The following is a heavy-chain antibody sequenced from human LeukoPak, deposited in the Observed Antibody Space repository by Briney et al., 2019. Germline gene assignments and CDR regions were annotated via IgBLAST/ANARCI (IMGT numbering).Heavy chain of an antibody. J-gene: IGHJ3*02. CDR1: GFTFSSYW. V-gene: IGHV3-7*05. D-gene: IGHD3-10*01. CDR3: ARARDYGSGKANAFDI. CDR2: IKRDGSEK. Sequence: GGSLRLSCAASGFTFSSYWMSWVRQAPGKGLEWVANIKRDGSEKYYVDSVKGRFTISRDNAENSLYLQMNSLRAEDTAVYYRARARDYGSGKANAFDIWGQGTMVTVSS.